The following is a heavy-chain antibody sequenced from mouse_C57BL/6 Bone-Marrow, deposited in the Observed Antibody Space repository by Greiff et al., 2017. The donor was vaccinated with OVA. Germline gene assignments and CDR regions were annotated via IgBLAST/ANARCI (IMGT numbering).Heavy chain of an antibody. V-gene: IGHV7-1*01. J-gene: IGHJ3*01. CDR2: SRNKANDYTT. CDR3: ARDANYGGSSAWFAY. CDR1: GFTFSDFY. D-gene: IGHD1-1*01. Sequence: EVKLVESGGGLVQSGRSLRLSCATSGFTFSDFYMEWVRQAPGKGLEWIAASRNKANDYTTEYSASVKGRFIVSRDTSQSILYLQMNALRAEDTAMYYCARDANYGGSSAWFAYWGQGTLVTVSA.